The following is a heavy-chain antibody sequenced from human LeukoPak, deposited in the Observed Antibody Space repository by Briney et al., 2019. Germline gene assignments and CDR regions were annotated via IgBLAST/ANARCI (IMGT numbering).Heavy chain of an antibody. CDR1: GFTFDDYG. CDR3: ARDLWGSSSSQLATFDY. D-gene: IGHD6-6*01. V-gene: IGHV3-20*04. J-gene: IGHJ4*02. Sequence: GGSLRLSCAASGFTFDDYGMSWVRQASGKGLEWVSGRNGGSTAYADSVKGRFTISRDNAKNSLYLQMNSLRAEDTAFYYCARDLWGSSSSQLATFDYWGQGTLVTVSS. CDR2: RNGGST.